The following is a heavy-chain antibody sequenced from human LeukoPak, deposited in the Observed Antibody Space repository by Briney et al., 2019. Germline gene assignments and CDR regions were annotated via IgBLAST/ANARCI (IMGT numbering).Heavy chain of an antibody. J-gene: IGHJ4*02. CDR3: ARDHSPRARGYVY. CDR1: GFIFKSCD. CDR2: NSGSGGST. V-gene: IGHV3-23*01. D-gene: IGHD3-10*01. Sequence: PGGSVRLLCAASGFIFKSCDMSWAPQARGKALEGGSANSGSGGSTYYADSVKGLSTIPSDNSKNTLYLKMKSLSAEDTAVYYCARDHSPRARGYVYWGQGTLVTVSS.